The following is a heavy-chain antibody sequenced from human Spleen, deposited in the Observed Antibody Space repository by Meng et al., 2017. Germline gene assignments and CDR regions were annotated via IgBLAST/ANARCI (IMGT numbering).Heavy chain of an antibody. D-gene: IGHD2-8*01. CDR2: ISYSGST. V-gene: IGHV4-59*01. CDR3: ARDGVYEGMDV. J-gene: IGHJ6*02. CDR1: DGSINNYY. Sequence: SETLSLTCTVSDGSINNYYWSWIRQPPGKGLEWIGYISYSGSTNYNPSLKSRVTISLDTSKRQFSLQLSSVTAADTAVYYCARDGVYEGMDVWGQGTTVTVSS.